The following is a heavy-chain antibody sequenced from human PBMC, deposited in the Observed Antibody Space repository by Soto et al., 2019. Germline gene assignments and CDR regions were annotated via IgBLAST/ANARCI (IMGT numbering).Heavy chain of an antibody. D-gene: IGHD1-26*01. J-gene: IGHJ6*02. CDR1: GLTFSSYA. Sequence: HPGGSLRLSCAASGLTFSSYAVSWVRQAPGKGLEWVSAISGSGGSTCYADSVKGRFTISRDNAKNTLYLQMNSLRAEDTAVYYCATLLQWDPWGYYYYGMDVWGQGTTVTVSS. CDR2: ISGSGGST. V-gene: IGHV3-23*01. CDR3: ATLLQWDPWGYYYYGMDV.